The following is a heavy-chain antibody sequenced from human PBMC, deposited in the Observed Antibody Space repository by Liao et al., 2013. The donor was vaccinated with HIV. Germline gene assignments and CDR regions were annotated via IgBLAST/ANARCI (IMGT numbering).Heavy chain of an antibody. CDR1: GVSINTYY. CDR2: FYTSESI. V-gene: IGHV4-4*07. J-gene: IGHJ4*02. D-gene: IGHD6-13*01. Sequence: QVQLQESGPGLVKPSETLSLACTVSGVSINTYYWSWIRQPAGKGLEWIGRFYTSESISYNPSFNSRVTMSFDTSKNQFSLKLSSVTAADTAVYYCARADRSTWGPSFDYWGQGTLVTVSS. CDR3: ARADRSTWGPSFDY.